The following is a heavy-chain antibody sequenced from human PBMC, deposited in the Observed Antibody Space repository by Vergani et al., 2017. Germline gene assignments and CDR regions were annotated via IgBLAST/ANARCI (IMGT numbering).Heavy chain of an antibody. V-gene: IGHV1-69-2*01. CDR1: GYTFTDHY. CDR3: ATQQKVSTDGMGD. CDR2: VDPEDGET. Sequence: EVQLVQSGAEVKKPGATMKISCKVSGYTFTDHYMHWVKQAPGKGLEWMGLVDPEDGETIYAEKFKGRVTIAADTSTDTAHLELSSLRSEDTAVYYCATQQKVSTDGMGDWERGNTV. D-gene: IGHD4-17*01. J-gene: IGHJ6*04.